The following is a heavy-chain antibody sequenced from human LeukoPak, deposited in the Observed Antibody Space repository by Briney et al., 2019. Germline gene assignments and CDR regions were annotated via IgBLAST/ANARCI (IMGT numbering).Heavy chain of an antibody. V-gene: IGHV3-9*01. CDR2: SSWNSGSI. Sequence: GGSLRLSCAASGFTFDDYAMHWVRQAPGKGLEWVSGSSWNSGSIGYADSVKGRFTISRDNAKNSLYLQMNSLRAEDTAVYYCARDISQDLYYYYGMDVWGQGTTVTVSS. J-gene: IGHJ6*02. CDR1: GFTFDDYA. CDR3: ARDISQDLYYYYGMDV.